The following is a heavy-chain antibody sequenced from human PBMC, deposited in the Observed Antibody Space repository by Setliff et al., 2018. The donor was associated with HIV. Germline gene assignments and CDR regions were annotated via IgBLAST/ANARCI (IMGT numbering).Heavy chain of an antibody. CDR1: GGSFSGYY. CDR3: ARRGMWSYETGGNPTATFDY. CDR2: IHFSGTP. J-gene: IGHJ4*02. V-gene: IGHV4-34*01. Sequence: PSETPSLTCAVYGGSFSGYYWAWIRQPPGKGLEWVASIHFSGTPYYNPSLKNRVTISVDTSKNQFSLKLSSVTAADTAVYYCARRGMWSYETGGNPTATFDYWGQGVLVTVSS. D-gene: IGHD2-8*02.